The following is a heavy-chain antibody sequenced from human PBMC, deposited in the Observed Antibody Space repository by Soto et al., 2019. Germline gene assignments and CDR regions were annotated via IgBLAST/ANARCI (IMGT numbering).Heavy chain of an antibody. Sequence: GGSLRIAFAASGFTFRSYGLHWVRQAPGKVLDWVAVISYDGINKYYAYSVKGRFTISRDNSKNTLYLQMNSLRAEDTAVYYCAKAHSSVVVVAATDNLVDPWGQGTLVTVAS. J-gene: IGHJ5*02. CDR1: GFTFRSYG. V-gene: IGHV3-30*04. D-gene: IGHD2-15*01. CDR2: ISYDGINK. CDR3: AKAHSSVVVVAATDNLVDP.